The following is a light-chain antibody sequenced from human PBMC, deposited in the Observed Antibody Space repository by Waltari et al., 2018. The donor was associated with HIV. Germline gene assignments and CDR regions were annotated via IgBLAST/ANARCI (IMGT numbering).Light chain of an antibody. CDR3: AAWDDSLRGSYV. CDR2: RDN. V-gene: IGLV1-47*01. Sequence: QSVLTQPPSASGTPGQRVTISCSGSSFNIGRNFVSWYQQLPGTAPKVLIFRDNQRPSGVPDRFSGSKSGASASRAISGLRSEEEADYYCAAWDDSLRGSYVFGPGTKVTVL. CDR1: SFNIGRNF. J-gene: IGLJ1*01.